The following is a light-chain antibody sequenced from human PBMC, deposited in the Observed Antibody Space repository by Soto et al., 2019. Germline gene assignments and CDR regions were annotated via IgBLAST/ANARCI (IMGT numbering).Light chain of an antibody. CDR3: QQFGDSPPAFT. CDR1: RSVSSRY. V-gene: IGKV3-20*01. CDR2: GAS. J-gene: IGKJ2*01. Sequence: ESMLTQSPGTLSLSPGDRATLSCRASRSVSSRYITWYQQKPGQAPRLLIYGASIRAIGIPDRFSGSGSGTDFTLTISRLEAEDFAVYYCQQFGDSPPAFTFGQGPSWRS.